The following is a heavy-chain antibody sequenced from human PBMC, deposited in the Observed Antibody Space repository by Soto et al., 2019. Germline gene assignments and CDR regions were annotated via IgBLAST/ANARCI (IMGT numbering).Heavy chain of an antibody. D-gene: IGHD1-7*01. V-gene: IGHV4-30-4*01. CDR1: GGSISSGDYY. J-gene: IGHJ5*02. CDR2: IYYSGST. CDR3: ARELELVDGWFDP. Sequence: SETLSLTCTVSGGSISSGDYYWSWIRQPPGKGLEWIGYIYYSGSTYYNPSLKSRVTISVDTSKNQFSLKLSSVTAADTAVYYCARELELVDGWFDPWGQGTLVTVSS.